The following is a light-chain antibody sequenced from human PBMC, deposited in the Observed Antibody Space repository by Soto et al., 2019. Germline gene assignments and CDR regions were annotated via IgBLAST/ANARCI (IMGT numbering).Light chain of an antibody. CDR1: ESMSNC. CDR2: GAS. V-gene: IGKV1-5*01. Sequence: DIQMTQSPSTLSASVGDRVTITCRASESMSNCLAWYPQKPGKAPKLLISGASSLQSGVPSRFSGSAYGTEFTLTLSSLQPDDIATYCCQQCNRDLTFRKGTKGDI. J-gene: IGKJ1*01. CDR3: QQCNRDLT.